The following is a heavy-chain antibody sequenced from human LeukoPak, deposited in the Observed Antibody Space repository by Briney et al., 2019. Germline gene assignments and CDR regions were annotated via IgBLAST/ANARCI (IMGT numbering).Heavy chain of an antibody. J-gene: IGHJ6*04. CDR2: ISSSGSTI. D-gene: IGHD3-10*02. Sequence: GGSLRLSCTASGFTFGDYAMSWVRQAPGKGLEWVSYISSSGSTIYYADSVKGRFTISRDNTKNSRYLQMNSLRAEDTAVYYCAELGITMIGGVWGKGTTVTISS. CDR1: GFTFGDYA. CDR3: AELGITMIGGV. V-gene: IGHV3-48*03.